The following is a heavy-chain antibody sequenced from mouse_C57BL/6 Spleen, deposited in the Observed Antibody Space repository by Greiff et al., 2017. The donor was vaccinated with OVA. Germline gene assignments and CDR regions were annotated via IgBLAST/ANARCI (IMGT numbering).Heavy chain of an antibody. CDR2: IHPNSGST. CDR3: ARRLGWYFDV. D-gene: IGHD4-1*01. CDR1: GYTFTSYW. J-gene: IGHJ1*03. V-gene: IGHV1-64*01. Sequence: QVQLKQPGAELVKPGASVKLSCKASGYTFTSYWMHWVKQRPGQGLEWIGMIHPNSGSTNYNEKFKSKATLTVDKSSSTAYMQLSSLTSEDSAVYYCARRLGWYFDVWGTGTTVTVSS.